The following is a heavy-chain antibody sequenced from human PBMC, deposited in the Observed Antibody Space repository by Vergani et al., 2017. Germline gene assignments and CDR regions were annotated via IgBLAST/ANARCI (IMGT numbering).Heavy chain of an antibody. CDR3: ARDPLYSTTWPFLLLDMDV. D-gene: IGHD6-13*01. Sequence: QVQLQESGPGLVRPSQTLSFTCTVSGGSISSGSYYWSWFRQPAGKGLEWIGRFYTGGGTSYNPSLKSRVTISVDTSMNQFSLQLSSVTAADTAVYYCARDPLYSTTWPFLLLDMDVWGQGTTVTVSS. V-gene: IGHV4-61*02. CDR2: FYTGGGT. CDR1: GGSISSGSYY. J-gene: IGHJ6*02.